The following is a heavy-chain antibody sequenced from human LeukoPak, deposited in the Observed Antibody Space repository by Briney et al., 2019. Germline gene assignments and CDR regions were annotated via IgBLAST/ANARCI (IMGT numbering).Heavy chain of an antibody. V-gene: IGHV3-21*01. CDR3: ARDVGITARTEYFQH. Sequence: PGGSLRLSCAASGFTFSSYSMNWVRQAPGKGLEWVSPISSSSSYIYYADSVKGRFTISRDNAKNSLYLQMNSLRAEDTAVYYCARDVGITARTEYFQHWGQGTLVTVSS. D-gene: IGHD6-6*01. CDR1: GFTFSSYS. J-gene: IGHJ1*01. CDR2: ISSSSSYI.